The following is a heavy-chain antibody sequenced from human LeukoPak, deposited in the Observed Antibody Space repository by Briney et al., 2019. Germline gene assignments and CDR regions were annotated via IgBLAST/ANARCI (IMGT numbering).Heavy chain of an antibody. D-gene: IGHD2-2*01. CDR1: GFTFSSYA. J-gene: IGHJ3*02. CDR2: ILYDGSNK. V-gene: IGHV3-30*04. CDR3: ARDVGYCSSTSCNDAFDI. Sequence: GRSLRLSCAASGFTFSSYAMHWVRQAPGKGLEWVAVILYDGSNKYYADSVKGRFTISRDNSKNTLYLQMNSLRAEDTAVYYCARDVGYCSSTSCNDAFDIWGQGTMVTVSS.